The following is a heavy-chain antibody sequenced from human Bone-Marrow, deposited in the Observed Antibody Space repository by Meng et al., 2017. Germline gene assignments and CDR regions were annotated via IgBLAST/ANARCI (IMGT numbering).Heavy chain of an antibody. Sequence: ASVKVSCKASGYTFTSYAISWVRQAPGQGLEWMGWISAYNGNTDYAQKLQGRVTMTTDTSTSTAYMELRSLRSDDTALYYCARVGERGGWYGFDYWGQGTLVTVSS. CDR2: ISAYNGNT. CDR3: ARVGERGGWYGFDY. CDR1: GYTFTSYA. D-gene: IGHD6-19*01. J-gene: IGHJ4*02. V-gene: IGHV1-18*01.